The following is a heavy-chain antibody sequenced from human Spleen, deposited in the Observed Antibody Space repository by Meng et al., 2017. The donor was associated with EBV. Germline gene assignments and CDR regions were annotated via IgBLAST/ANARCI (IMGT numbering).Heavy chain of an antibody. CDR1: GDSISSFYS. D-gene: IGHD6-19*01. CDR2: VHYTGST. Sequence: QLQRRESGPGQVKPSETPSLTCTVSGDSISSFYSWGWIRQPPGRGLEWIGSVHYTGSTYYSPSLKSRVTVSVDTSKNQFSLRLTSVTAADTAVYYCARPFPSWQSPRLDPFGAWGQGTLVTVSS. V-gene: IGHV4-39*01. J-gene: IGHJ5*02. CDR3: ARPFPSWQSPRLDPFGA.